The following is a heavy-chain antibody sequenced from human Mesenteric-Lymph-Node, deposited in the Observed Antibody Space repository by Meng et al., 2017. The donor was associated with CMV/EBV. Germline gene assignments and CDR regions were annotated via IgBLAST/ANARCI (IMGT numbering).Heavy chain of an antibody. Sequence: GESLKISCAASGFTFSSYSMNWVHQAPGKGLEWVSYISSSSSTIYYADSVKGRFTISRDNAKNSVYLQMNSLRAEDTAVYYCARGLQRVPAAVNFDYWGQGTLVTVSS. V-gene: IGHV3-48*04. CDR1: GFTFSSYS. CDR3: ARGLQRVPAAVNFDY. J-gene: IGHJ4*02. CDR2: ISSSSSTI. D-gene: IGHD2-2*01.